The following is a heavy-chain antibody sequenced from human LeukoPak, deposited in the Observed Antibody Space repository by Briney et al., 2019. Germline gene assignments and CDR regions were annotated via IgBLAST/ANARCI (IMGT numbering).Heavy chain of an antibody. CDR1: GGSFSGYS. V-gene: IGHV4-34*01. CDR2: INHSGST. CDR3: ARRAPPGPYYYDSSGYYYYFDY. D-gene: IGHD3-22*01. J-gene: IGHJ4*02. Sequence: SETLSLTCAVYGGSFSGYSWSWIRQPPGKGLEWIVEINHSGSTKNSPSLKSRVTISVDTSKNQFSLKLSSVTAADTAVYYCARRAPPGPYYYDSSGYYYYFDYWGQGTLVTVSS.